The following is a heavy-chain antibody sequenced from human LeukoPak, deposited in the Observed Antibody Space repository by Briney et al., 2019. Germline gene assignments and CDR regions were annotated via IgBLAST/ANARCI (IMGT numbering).Heavy chain of an antibody. D-gene: IGHD6-19*01. CDR1: GGSISSYY. CDR2: IYYSGST. J-gene: IGHJ4*02. CDR3: ARAVSGRFDY. Sequence: SSETLSLTCTVSGGSISSYYWSWIRQPPGKGLEWIGYIYYSGSTNYNPSLNSRVTISVDTSKNQFSLRLSSVTAADTAIYYCARAVSGRFDYWGQGTLVTVSS. V-gene: IGHV4-59*08.